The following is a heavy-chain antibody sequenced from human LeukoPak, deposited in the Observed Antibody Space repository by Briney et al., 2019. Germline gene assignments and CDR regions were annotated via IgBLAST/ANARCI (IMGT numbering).Heavy chain of an antibody. CDR3: ARVEPRGIAVAGPVFDY. V-gene: IGHV1-2*02. CDR1: GYTFTGYY. Sequence: ASVKVSCKASGYTFTGYYMHWVRQAPGQGLEWMGWINPNSGGTNYAQKFQGRVTMTRDTSISTAYMELSRLRSDDTAEYYCARVEPRGIAVAGPVFDYWGQGTLVTVSS. CDR2: INPNSGGT. J-gene: IGHJ4*02. D-gene: IGHD6-19*01.